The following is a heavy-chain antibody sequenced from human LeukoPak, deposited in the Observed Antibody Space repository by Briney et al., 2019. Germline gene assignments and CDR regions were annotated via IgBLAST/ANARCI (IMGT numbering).Heavy chain of an antibody. CDR3: AKGRTTYYFGSGSFDLDS. D-gene: IGHD3-10*01. CDR2: ISSSSSYI. CDR1: GFTFSSYS. J-gene: IGHJ4*02. Sequence: GGSLRLSCAASGFTFSSYSMNWVRQAPGKGLEWVSSISSSSSYIYYADSVKGRFTISRDNSKNTLFLQMNSLRAGDTALYYCAKGRTTYYFGSGSFDLDSWGQGTLVTVSS. V-gene: IGHV3-21*04.